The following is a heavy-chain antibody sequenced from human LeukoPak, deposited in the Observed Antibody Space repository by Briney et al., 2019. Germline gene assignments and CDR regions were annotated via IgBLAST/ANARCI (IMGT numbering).Heavy chain of an antibody. D-gene: IGHD5-12*01. CDR1: GFTFSSYG. J-gene: IGHJ4*02. V-gene: IGHV3-33*01. Sequence: PGGSLRLSCAASGFTFSSYGMHWVRQAPGKGLEWVAVIWYDGSNKYYADSVKGRFTISRDNSKNTLYLQMNSLRAEDTAVYYCARGQSGYDEGYFDYWGQGTLVTVSS. CDR3: ARGQSGYDEGYFDY. CDR2: IWYDGSNK.